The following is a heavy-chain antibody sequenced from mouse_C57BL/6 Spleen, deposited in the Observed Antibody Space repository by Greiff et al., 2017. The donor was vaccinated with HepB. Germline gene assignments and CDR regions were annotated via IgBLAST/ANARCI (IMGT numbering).Heavy chain of an antibody. D-gene: IGHD1-1*01. CDR2: IDPANGNT. J-gene: IGHJ1*03. Sequence: EVQLQQSVAELVRPGASVKLSCTASGFNIKNTYMHWVKQRPEQGLEWIGRIDPANGNTKYVPKFQGKATITADTSSNTAYLQLSSLTSEDTAIYYCAIIANYYGSSYGYFDVWGTGTTVTVSS. CDR1: GFNIKNTY. CDR3: AIIANYYGSSYGYFDV. V-gene: IGHV14-3*01.